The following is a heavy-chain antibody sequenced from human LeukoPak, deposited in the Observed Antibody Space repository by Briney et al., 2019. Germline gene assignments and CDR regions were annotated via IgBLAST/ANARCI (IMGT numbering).Heavy chain of an antibody. CDR2: IKQDGSEK. J-gene: IGHJ5*02. Sequence: PGGSLRLSCAASGFTFSSYGMSWVRQAPGKGLEWVANIKQDGSEKYYVDSVKGRFTISRDNAKNSLYLQMNSLRAEDTAVYYCARVSGSYPNWFDPWGQGTLVTVSS. CDR1: GFTFSSYG. CDR3: ARVSGSYPNWFDP. D-gene: IGHD1-26*01. V-gene: IGHV3-7*04.